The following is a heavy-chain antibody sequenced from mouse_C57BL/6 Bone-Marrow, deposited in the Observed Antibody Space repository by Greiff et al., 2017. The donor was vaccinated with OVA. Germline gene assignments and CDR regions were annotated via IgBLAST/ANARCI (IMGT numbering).Heavy chain of an antibody. Sequence: VQLQQPGAEPVKPGASVKMSCKASGYTFTSYWITWVKQRPGQGLEWIGDIYPGSGSTNYNEKFKSKATLTVDTSSSTAYMQLSSLTSEDSAVYYCARRRVLTAPYAMDYWGQGTSVTVSS. CDR3: ARRRVLTAPYAMDY. V-gene: IGHV1-55*01. CDR1: GYTFTSYW. J-gene: IGHJ4*01. CDR2: IYPGSGST. D-gene: IGHD4-1*01.